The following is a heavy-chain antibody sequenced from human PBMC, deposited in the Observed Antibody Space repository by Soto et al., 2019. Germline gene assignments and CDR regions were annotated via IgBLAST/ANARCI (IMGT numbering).Heavy chain of an antibody. CDR2: TYYRSKWYN. V-gene: IGHV6-1*01. J-gene: IGHJ4*02. CDR3: AREFQYYDCSHSHYEY. CDR1: ADGVSGNSAA. D-gene: IGHD3-16*01. Sequence: SQTLSLTCAMSADGVSGNSAALSWIIQSPSRGLEWLVRTYYRSKWYNDYELSVKSRITVTPDTSKNQFSLNLSSVTPADTAVYYCAREFQYYDCSHSHYEYWGQGALVTVPS.